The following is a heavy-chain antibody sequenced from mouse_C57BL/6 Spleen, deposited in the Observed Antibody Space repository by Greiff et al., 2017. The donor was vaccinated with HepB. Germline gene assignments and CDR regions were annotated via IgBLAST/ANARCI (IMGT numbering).Heavy chain of an antibody. V-gene: IGHV1-85*01. Sequence: VKLQQSGPELVKPGASVKLSCKASGYTFTSYDINWVKQRPGQGLEWIGWIYPRDGSTKYNEKFKGKATLTVDTSSSTAYMELHSLTSEDSAVYFCARGGGYDVVYYFDYWGQGTTLTVSS. CDR2: IYPRDGST. J-gene: IGHJ2*01. CDR1: GYTFTSYD. D-gene: IGHD2-2*01. CDR3: ARGGGYDVVYYFDY.